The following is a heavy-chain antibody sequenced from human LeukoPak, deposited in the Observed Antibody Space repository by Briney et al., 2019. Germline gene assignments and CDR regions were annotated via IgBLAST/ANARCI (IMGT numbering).Heavy chain of an antibody. D-gene: IGHD2-2*01. CDR3: ATRGSKVVPAAIPDTATEQGFDY. Sequence: ASVKVSCKVSGYTLTELSMHWVRQAPGKGLEWMGGFDPEDGETIYAQKFQGRVTMTEDTSTDTAYMELSSLRSEDTAVYYCATRGSKVVPAAIPDTATEQGFDYWGQGTLVTVSS. CDR1: GYTLTELS. V-gene: IGHV1-24*01. CDR2: FDPEDGET. J-gene: IGHJ4*02.